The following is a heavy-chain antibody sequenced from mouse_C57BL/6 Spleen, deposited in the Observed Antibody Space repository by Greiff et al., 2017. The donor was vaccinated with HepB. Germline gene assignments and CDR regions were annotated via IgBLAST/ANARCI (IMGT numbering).Heavy chain of an antibody. V-gene: IGHV1-81*01. Sequence: VKVVESGAELARPGASVKLSCKASGYTFTSYGISWVKQRTGQGLEWIGEIYPRSGNTYYNEKFKGKATLTADKSSSTAYMELRSLTSEDSAVYFCARKDYYFDYWGQGTTLTVSS. CDR2: IYPRSGNT. CDR3: ARKDYYFDY. J-gene: IGHJ2*01. CDR1: GYTFTSYG.